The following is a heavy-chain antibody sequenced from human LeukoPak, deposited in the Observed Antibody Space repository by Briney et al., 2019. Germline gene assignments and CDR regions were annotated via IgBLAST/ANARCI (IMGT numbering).Heavy chain of an antibody. CDR1: GFSLSTSEMR. CDR3: ARMGNDGSLEH. D-gene: IGHD1-1*01. J-gene: IGHJ1*01. Sequence: SGPTLVNPTQTLTLTCTLSGFSLSTSEMRVSWIRQPPGKALEWLARIDWNDDKFDSTSLKTRLTISKDTSKNQVVLTMTNMDPVDTATYYCARMGNDGSLEHWSQGTLVTVSS. V-gene: IGHV2-70*04. CDR2: IDWNDDK.